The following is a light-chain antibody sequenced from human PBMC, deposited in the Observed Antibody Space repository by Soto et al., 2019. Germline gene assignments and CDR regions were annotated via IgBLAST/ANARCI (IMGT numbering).Light chain of an antibody. Sequence: DIQMTQSPSTLSASEGDRVTISCRASQSVSIWLAWYQQKPGRAPKLLIYKSSILESGVPSRFSGSGSGTEFTLTISSLQPDDFAVYYCQQYGSSGTFGQRTKVDIK. V-gene: IGKV1-5*03. J-gene: IGKJ1*01. CDR3: QQYGSSGT. CDR2: KSS. CDR1: QSVSIW.